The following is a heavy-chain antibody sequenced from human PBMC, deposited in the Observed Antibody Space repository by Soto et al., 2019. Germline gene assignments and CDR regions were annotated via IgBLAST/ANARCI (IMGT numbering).Heavy chain of an antibody. CDR3: ARANTYYYDSSGYYHSPPIDY. Sequence: SETLSLTCAVYGGSFSGYYWSWIRQPPGKGLEWIGEINHSGSTNYNPSLKSRVTISVDTSKNQFSLKLSSVTAPDTAVYYCARANTYYYDSSGYYHSPPIDYWGQGTLVTVSS. D-gene: IGHD3-22*01. CDR1: GGSFSGYY. CDR2: INHSGST. J-gene: IGHJ4*02. V-gene: IGHV4-34*01.